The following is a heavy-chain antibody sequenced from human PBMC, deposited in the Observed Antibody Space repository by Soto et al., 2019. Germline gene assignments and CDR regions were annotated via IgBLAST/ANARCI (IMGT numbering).Heavy chain of an antibody. CDR3: AKSGGTVWFGERLYYYYGMDV. CDR2: ISGSGGST. Sequence: EVQLLESGGGLVQPGGSLRLSCAASGFTFSSYAMSWVRQAPGKGLEWVSAISGSGGSTYYADSVKGRFTISRDNSKNTLYLQMNSLRAEDTAVYYCAKSGGTVWFGERLYYYYGMDVWGQGTTVTVSS. V-gene: IGHV3-23*01. J-gene: IGHJ6*02. D-gene: IGHD3-10*01. CDR1: GFTFSSYA.